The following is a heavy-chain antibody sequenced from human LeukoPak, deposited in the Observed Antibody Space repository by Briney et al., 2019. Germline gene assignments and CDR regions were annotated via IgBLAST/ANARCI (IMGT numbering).Heavy chain of an antibody. CDR1: GFTFSSYA. CDR3: AKDPRTYYYDSSGSPFDY. CDR2: ISGSGGST. Sequence: GGSLRLSCAASGFTFSSYAMSWVRQAPGKGLEWVSAISGSGGSTYYADSVKGRFTIFRENSKNTLYLQMNSLRAEDTAVYYCAKDPRTYYYDSSGSPFDYWGQGTLVTVSS. D-gene: IGHD3-22*01. J-gene: IGHJ4*02. V-gene: IGHV3-23*01.